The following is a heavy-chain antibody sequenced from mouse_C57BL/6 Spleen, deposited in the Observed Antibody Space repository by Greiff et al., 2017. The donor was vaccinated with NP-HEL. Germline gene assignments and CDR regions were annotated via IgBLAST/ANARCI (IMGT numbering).Heavy chain of an antibody. J-gene: IGHJ3*01. D-gene: IGHD2-1*01. Sequence: EVQLQQSGPELVKPGASVKISCKASGYTFTDYYMNWVKQSHGKSLEWIGDINPNNGGTSYNQKFKGKATLTVDKSSSTAYMELRSLTSEDSAVYYCARYNYGNYRSWFAYWGQGTLVTVSA. CDR2: INPNNGGT. V-gene: IGHV1-26*01. CDR1: GYTFTDYY. CDR3: ARYNYGNYRSWFAY.